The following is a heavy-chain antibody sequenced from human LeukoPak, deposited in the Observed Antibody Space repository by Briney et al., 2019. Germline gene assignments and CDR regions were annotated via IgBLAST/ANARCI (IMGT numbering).Heavy chain of an antibody. CDR2: ISVSGDRI. D-gene: IGHD1-26*01. CDR3: ARVTVGATADYLDY. Sequence: GGSLRLSCAASGFTFSSYAMSWVRQAPGKGLEWVSSISVSGDRIFYVDSVKGRFTISRDNAKNSLYLQMNSLRAEDTAVYYCARVTVGATADYLDYWGQGTLVTVSS. CDR1: GFTFSSYA. V-gene: IGHV3-23*01. J-gene: IGHJ4*02.